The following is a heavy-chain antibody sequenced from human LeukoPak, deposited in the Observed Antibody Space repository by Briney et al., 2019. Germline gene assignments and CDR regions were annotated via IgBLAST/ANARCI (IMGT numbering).Heavy chain of an antibody. CDR1: GFTFSSYG. D-gene: IGHD3-3*01. V-gene: IGHV3-30*18. Sequence: PGGSLRLSCAASGFTFSSYGMHCVRQAPDKGLEWVAVISYDGSNKYYADSVKGRFTISRDNSKNTLYLQMNSLRAEDTAVYYCAKDTTSGRLDYWGQGTLVTVSS. CDR3: AKDTTSGRLDY. CDR2: ISYDGSNK. J-gene: IGHJ4*02.